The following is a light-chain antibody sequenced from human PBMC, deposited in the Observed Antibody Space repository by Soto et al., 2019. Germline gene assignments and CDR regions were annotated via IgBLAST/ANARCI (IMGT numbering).Light chain of an antibody. CDR2: EVN. CDR3: SSYTTSTTWV. Sequence: QSVLTQTASVSGSPGQSITISCTGTSSDVGGYNYVSWYQQYPGKAPKLMIFEVNNRPSGVSNRFSGSKSGNTASLTISGLQAEDEAHYYCSSYTTSTTWVFGGGTKLTVL. CDR1: SSDVGGYNY. J-gene: IGLJ3*02. V-gene: IGLV2-14*01.